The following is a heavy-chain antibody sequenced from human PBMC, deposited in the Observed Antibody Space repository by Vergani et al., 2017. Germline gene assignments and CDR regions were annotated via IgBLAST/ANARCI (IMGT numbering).Heavy chain of an antibody. CDR1: GFTFSSYS. J-gene: IGHJ6*03. Sequence: EVQLVESGGGLVQPGGSLRLSCAASGFTFSSYSMNWVRQAPGKGLEWVSYISSSSSTIYYADSVKGRFTISRDNAKNSLYLQMNSLRAEDTAVYYCARDLRLRSSYYMDVWGKGTTVTVSS. CDR2: ISSSSSTI. CDR3: ARDLRLRSSYYMDV. V-gene: IGHV3-48*01. D-gene: IGHD1-26*01.